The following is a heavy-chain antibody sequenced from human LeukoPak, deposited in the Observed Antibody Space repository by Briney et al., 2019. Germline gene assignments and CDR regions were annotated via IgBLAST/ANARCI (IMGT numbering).Heavy chain of an antibody. CDR1: GYTFTSYD. Sequence: ASVKVSCKASGYTFTSYDINWVRQATGQALEWMGWMNPNSGNTGYAQKFQGRVTITRNTSISTAYMELSSLRSEDTAVYYCARGGASSIAGNDGFDYWGQGTLVTVSS. J-gene: IGHJ4*02. CDR2: MNPNSGNT. CDR3: ARGGASSIAGNDGFDY. D-gene: IGHD6-6*01. V-gene: IGHV1-8*03.